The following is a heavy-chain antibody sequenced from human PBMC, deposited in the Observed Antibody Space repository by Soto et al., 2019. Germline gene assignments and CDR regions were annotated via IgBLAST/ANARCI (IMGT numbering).Heavy chain of an antibody. V-gene: IGHV3-23*01. J-gene: IGHJ4*02. Sequence: EVLLLESGGGLVQPGGSLRLSCKASGFTFRSYAMSWVRHTPGKGLEWVSSISGSGDKTYYADSVKGRFTFSRDNSKNTLYLQMNNLRVEDTAVYYCANESTPRRAFDHWGQGTLVTVSS. CDR1: GFTFRSYA. CDR2: ISGSGDKT. CDR3: ANESTPRRAFDH.